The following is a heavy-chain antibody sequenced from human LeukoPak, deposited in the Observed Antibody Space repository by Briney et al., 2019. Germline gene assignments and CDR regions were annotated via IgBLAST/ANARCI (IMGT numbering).Heavy chain of an antibody. CDR2: ISAYNGNT. D-gene: IGHD3-22*01. CDR1: GYTFTSYG. Sequence: ASVKVSCKASGYTFTSYGISWVRQAPGQGLEWMGWISAYNGNTNYAQKLQGRVTMPTDTSTSTAYMELRSVRADDTSVYDCARDQENYYDSSGSYYFDYWGQGTLVTVSS. V-gene: IGHV1-18*01. J-gene: IGHJ4*02. CDR3: ARDQENYYDSSGSYYFDY.